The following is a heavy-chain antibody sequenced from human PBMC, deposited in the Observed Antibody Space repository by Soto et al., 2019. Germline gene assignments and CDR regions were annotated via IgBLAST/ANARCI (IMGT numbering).Heavy chain of an antibody. V-gene: IGHV3-23*01. J-gene: IGHJ4*02. D-gene: IGHD3-3*01. Sequence: EVQLLESGGGLVQPGGSLRLSCAASGFTFSSYAMSWVRQAPGKGLEWVSAISGSGGSTYYADSVKGRFTISRDNSKNTLYLQMNSLRAEDTAVYYCAKDPYYDFWSGYRLFDYWGQGTLVTVSS. CDR3: AKDPYYDFWSGYRLFDY. CDR2: ISGSGGST. CDR1: GFTFSSYA.